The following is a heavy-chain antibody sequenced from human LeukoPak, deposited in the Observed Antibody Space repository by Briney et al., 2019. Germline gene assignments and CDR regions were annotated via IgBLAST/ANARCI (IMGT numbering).Heavy chain of an antibody. CDR3: ARLHASRAEEFDP. V-gene: IGHV4-59*03. CDR1: GFSFSGYY. D-gene: IGHD3-16*01. Sequence: PSETLCLTCAASGFSFSGYYWSWIRQPPGKGLEWIGYISSSGSASYNPSLISRVTILVDTSKNQFSLTLTSVTAADTAVYYCARLHASRAEEFDPWGQGTLVTVSS. J-gene: IGHJ5*02. CDR2: ISSSGSA.